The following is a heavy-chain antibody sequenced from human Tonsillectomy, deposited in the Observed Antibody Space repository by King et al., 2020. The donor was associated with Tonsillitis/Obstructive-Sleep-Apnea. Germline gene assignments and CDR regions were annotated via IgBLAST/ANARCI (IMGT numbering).Heavy chain of an antibody. CDR3: ARHGYSSSWSHFDY. Sequence: QLQESGPGLVKPSETLSLTCTVSGGSISSYYWSWIRQPSGKGLEWIGYIYYSGSTNYNPSLKSRVTISVDTSKNQFSLKLSSVTAADTAVYYCARHGYSSSWSHFDYWGQGTLVTVSS. CDR2: IYYSGST. J-gene: IGHJ4*02. D-gene: IGHD6-13*01. V-gene: IGHV4-59*08. CDR1: GGSISSYY.